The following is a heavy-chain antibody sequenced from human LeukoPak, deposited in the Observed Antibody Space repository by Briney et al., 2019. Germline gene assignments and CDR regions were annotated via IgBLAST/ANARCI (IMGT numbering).Heavy chain of an antibody. Sequence: PSETLSLTCTVSGASISSYFWTWIRQPPGKGLEWIAYTYYSGSTTYNPSLKNRVTISLETTTNQFSLQLSTVTAADTAMYYCARGSRGREFPFDYWGLGTMVNVSS. D-gene: IGHD3-16*01. V-gene: IGHV4-59*01. CDR2: TYYSGST. J-gene: IGHJ4*01. CDR1: GASISSYF. CDR3: ARGSRGREFPFDY.